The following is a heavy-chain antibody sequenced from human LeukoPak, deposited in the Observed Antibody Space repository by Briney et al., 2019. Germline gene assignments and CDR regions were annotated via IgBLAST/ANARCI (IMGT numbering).Heavy chain of an antibody. Sequence: ASVKVSCKASGYTFTSYAMNWVRQAPGQGLEWMGWINTNTGNPTYAQGFTGRFVLSLDTSVSTAYLQISSLKAEDTAVYYCARDPPAPLNLLLWFGEYAFDIWGQGTMVTVSS. D-gene: IGHD3-10*01. CDR2: INTNTGNP. CDR3: ARDPPAPLNLLLWFGEYAFDI. J-gene: IGHJ3*02. V-gene: IGHV7-4-1*02. CDR1: GYTFTSYA.